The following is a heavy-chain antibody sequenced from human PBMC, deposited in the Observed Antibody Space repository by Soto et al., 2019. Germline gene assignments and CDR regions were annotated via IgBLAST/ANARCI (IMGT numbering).Heavy chain of an antibody. V-gene: IGHV1-18*01. CDR2: LIPYNGDT. J-gene: IGHJ5*02. CDR3: VRDASSGYRGWWGP. D-gene: IGHD5-12*01. Sequence: APVKVCCKASGYTFTRYCISWVRQAPGQGLEWMGLLIPYNGDTIYAQKFQGRVILTTDTATSTPYMELGSLKSDDTAVYYCVRDASSGYRGWWGPSGQRTLRTVSS. CDR1: GYTFTRYC.